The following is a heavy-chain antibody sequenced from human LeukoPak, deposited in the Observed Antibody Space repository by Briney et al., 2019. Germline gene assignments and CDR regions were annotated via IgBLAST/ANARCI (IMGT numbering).Heavy chain of an antibody. CDR1: GGTFSSYA. D-gene: IGHD5-24*01. CDR2: IIPILGIA. CDR3: AREGLTEMATMYY. V-gene: IGHV1-69*04. J-gene: IGHJ4*02. Sequence: SVKVSCKASGGTFSSYAISWVRQAPGQGLEWMGRIIPILGIANYAQKFQGRVTITADKSTSTAYMELSSLRSEDTAVYYCAREGLTEMATMYYWGQGTLVTVSS.